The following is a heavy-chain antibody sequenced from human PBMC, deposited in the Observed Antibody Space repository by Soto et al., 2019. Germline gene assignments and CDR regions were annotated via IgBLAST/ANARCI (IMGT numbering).Heavy chain of an antibody. V-gene: IGHV3-33*01. CDR1: GFTFSSYG. J-gene: IGHJ4*02. CDR3: ARDDLNYYGSGSYSTSFDY. Sequence: QVQLVESGGGVVQPGRSLRLSCAASGFTFSSYGMHWVRQAPGKGLEWGAVMGYDGSNKYYADSVKGRFTISRDNSKNTLYLQMNSLRAEDTAVYYCARDDLNYYGSGSYSTSFDYWGQGTLVTVSS. D-gene: IGHD3-10*01. CDR2: MGYDGSNK.